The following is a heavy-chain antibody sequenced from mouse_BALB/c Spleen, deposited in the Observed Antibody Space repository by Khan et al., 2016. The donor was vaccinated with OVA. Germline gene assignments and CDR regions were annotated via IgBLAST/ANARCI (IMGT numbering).Heavy chain of an antibody. CDR3: ARLAYYYDSGGFAY. V-gene: IGHV5-6*01. CDR1: GFTFSTYG. J-gene: IGHJ3*01. CDR2: VSTGGHYT. D-gene: IGHD1-1*01. Sequence: EVQLVESGGDVVKPGGSLKLSCAASGFTFSTYGMSWVRQTPDKRLEWVATVSTGGHYTYYPDTVKGRFTISRDKAKNTLYLQMSSLKSEDTAMFYCARLAYYYDSGGFAYWGQGTLVTGSA.